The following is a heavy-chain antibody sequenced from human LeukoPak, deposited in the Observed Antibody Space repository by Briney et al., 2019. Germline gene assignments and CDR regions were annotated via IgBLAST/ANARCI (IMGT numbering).Heavy chain of an antibody. V-gene: IGHV4-34*01. Sequence: PSETLSLTCAVYGGSFGGYYRSWIRQPPGKGLEWIGEINHSGGTNYNPSLKSRITISVDTSKNQFSLKLSSVTAAGTAVYYCARARAADYDFDYWGQGTLVSVSS. D-gene: IGHD3-22*01. CDR1: GGSFGGYY. J-gene: IGHJ4*02. CDR3: ARARAADYDFDY. CDR2: INHSGGT.